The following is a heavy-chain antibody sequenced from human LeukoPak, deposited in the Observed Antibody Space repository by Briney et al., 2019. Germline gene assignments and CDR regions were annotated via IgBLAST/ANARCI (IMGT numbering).Heavy chain of an antibody. J-gene: IGHJ6*03. V-gene: IGHV1-69*05. CDR1: GGTFSSYA. Sequence: SVKVSCKASGGTFSSYAISWVRQAPGQGLEWMGGIIPIFGTANYAQKFEGRVTITTDESTSTAYMELSSLRSEDTAVYYCARATLGYCSGGSCYSPFYYYYYMEVWGKGNTVTVSS. CDR2: IIPIFGTA. D-gene: IGHD2-15*01. CDR3: ARATLGYCSGGSCYSPFYYYYYMEV.